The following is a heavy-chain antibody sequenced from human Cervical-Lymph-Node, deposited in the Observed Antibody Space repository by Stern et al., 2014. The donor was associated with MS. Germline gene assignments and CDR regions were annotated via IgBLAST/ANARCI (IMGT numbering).Heavy chain of an antibody. D-gene: IGHD2-21*02. J-gene: IGHJ6*02. CDR3: ARVETGQVLLGINYYGMDV. CDR1: GFTFSNYW. Sequence: EVHLVESGGGLVQPGGSLRLSCATSGFTFSNYWMNWVRQAPGKGLEWVANIKEDGSEKYYVDSVKGRFTISRDNAKNSLHLQMNSLRAEDTAVYYCARVETGQVLLGINYYGMDVWGQGTTVTASS. CDR2: IKEDGSEK. V-gene: IGHV3-7*01.